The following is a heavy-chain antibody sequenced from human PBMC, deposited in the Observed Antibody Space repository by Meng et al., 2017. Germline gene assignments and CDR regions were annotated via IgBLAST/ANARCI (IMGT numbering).Heavy chain of an antibody. CDR3: ARSDWFDP. CDR2: IWYDGSNK. Sequence: VELVGSGGGVGRPGRSLMLSCGASGFTFSRYGLPWVRQAPGKGLEWVAVIWYDGSNKYYADSVKGRFTISRDNAKNTLYLQMNSLRSDDTAVYYCARSDWFDPWGQGTLVTVSS. CDR1: GFTFSRYG. V-gene: IGHV3-33*01. J-gene: IGHJ5*02.